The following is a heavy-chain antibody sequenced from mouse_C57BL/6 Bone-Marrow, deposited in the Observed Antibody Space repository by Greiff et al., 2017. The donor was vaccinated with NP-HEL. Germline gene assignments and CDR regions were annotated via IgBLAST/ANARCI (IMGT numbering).Heavy chain of an antibody. CDR1: GYTFTSYW. V-gene: IGHV1-69*01. CDR3: ARGGYWLDY. CDR2: IDPSDSYT. J-gene: IGHJ2*01. Sequence: QVQLQQPGAELVMPGASVKLSCKASGYTFTSYWMHWVKQRPGQGLEWIGEIDPSDSYTNYNQKFKGKSTLTVDQSSSTAYMQLSSLTSEDSAVYYCARGGYWLDYWGQGTTLTVSS. D-gene: IGHD2-3*01.